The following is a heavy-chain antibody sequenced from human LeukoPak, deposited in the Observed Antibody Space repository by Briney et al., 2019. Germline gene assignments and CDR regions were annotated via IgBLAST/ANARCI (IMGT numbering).Heavy chain of an antibody. CDR2: INHSGST. CDR3: ARRLQQQLVGVLDY. V-gene: IGHV4-34*01. J-gene: IGHJ4*02. CDR1: GGSFSGYY. D-gene: IGHD6-13*01. Sequence: PSETLSLTCAVYGGSFSGYYWSWIRQPPGKGLEWIGEINHSGSTNYNPSLKSRVTISVDTSKNQFSLKLSSVTAADTAVYYCARRLQQQLVGVLDYWGQGTLVTVSS.